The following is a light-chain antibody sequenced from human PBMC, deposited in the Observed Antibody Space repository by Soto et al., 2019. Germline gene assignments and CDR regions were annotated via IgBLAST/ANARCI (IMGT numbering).Light chain of an antibody. Sequence: DIQMTQSPSSVSASVGDRITITCRASQAIGGRLAWFHQKPGKAPQYLIQAASILQSGVPSRFSGSGSGTEFILTINNLQPEDFASYFCLQVYSFPRTFGLGTKVEI. CDR2: AAS. J-gene: IGKJ1*01. CDR3: LQVYSFPRT. V-gene: IGKV1-12*01. CDR1: QAIGGR.